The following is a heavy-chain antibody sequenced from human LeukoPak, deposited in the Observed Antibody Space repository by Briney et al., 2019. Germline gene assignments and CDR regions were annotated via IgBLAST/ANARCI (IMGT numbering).Heavy chain of an antibody. D-gene: IGHD5-24*01. J-gene: IGHJ4*02. Sequence: SVKVSCKASGGTFSSYAISWVRQAPGQGLEWMGGIIPIFGTANYAQKFQGRVTITTDESTSTAYMELSSLRSEDTAVYYCARSRVGYKTGGDFDYWGQGTLVTVSS. CDR2: IIPIFGTA. CDR1: GGTFSSYA. V-gene: IGHV1-69*05. CDR3: ARSRVGYKTGGDFDY.